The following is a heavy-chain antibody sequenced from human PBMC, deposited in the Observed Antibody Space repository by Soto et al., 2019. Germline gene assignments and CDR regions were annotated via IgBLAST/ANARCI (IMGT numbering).Heavy chain of an antibody. V-gene: IGHV3-30*18. CDR1: GFTFSSYG. CDR2: ISYDGSNK. D-gene: IGHD3-16*02. J-gene: IGHJ4*02. Sequence: QVQLVESGGGVVQPGRSLRLSCAASGFTFSSYGMHWVRQAPGKGLEWVAVISYDGSNKYYADSVKGRFTISRDNSKNTLYLQMKSLRAEDTAVYYCAKASYDYVWGSYPRDYWGQGTLVTVSS. CDR3: AKASYDYVWGSYPRDY.